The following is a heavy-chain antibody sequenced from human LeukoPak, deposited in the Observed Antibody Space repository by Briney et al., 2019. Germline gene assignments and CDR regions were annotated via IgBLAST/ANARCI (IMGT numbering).Heavy chain of an antibody. CDR1: GGSISSYY. V-gene: IGHV4-59*01. D-gene: IGHD2-15*01. CDR2: IYYSGST. J-gene: IGHJ4*02. CDR3: ARRGYCSGGSCCSFDY. Sequence: SETLSLTCTVSGGSISSYYWTWIRQPPGKGLEYIGHIYYSGSTNYIPSLKSRVTISVDTSKNQFSLKLSSVTAADTAVYYCARRGYCSGGSCCSFDYWGEGPLVTVSS.